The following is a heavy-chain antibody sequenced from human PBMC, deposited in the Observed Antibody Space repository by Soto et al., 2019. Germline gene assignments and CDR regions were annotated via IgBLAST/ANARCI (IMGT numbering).Heavy chain of an antibody. V-gene: IGHV1-69*04. Sequence: SVKVSCKASGGTFSTYTINWVRQAPGQGLEWMGRIIPILGIAHCAQKFQGRVTITADKSTSTAYMELSSLRSEDTAVYYCARDRNCSGGSCYPKAYGDYADAFDIWGQGTMVTVSS. CDR2: IIPILGIA. D-gene: IGHD2-15*01. J-gene: IGHJ3*02. CDR1: GGTFSTYT. CDR3: ARDRNCSGGSCYPKAYGDYADAFDI.